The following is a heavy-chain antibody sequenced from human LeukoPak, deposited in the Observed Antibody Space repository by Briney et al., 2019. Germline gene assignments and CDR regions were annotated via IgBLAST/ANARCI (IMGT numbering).Heavy chain of an antibody. CDR2: INNSGGT. Sequence: PSETLSLTCTVSGDSISRYYWSWIRQPPGKGLEWIGYINNSGGTSYNPSLKSRVTISLDTSKNQFSLKLNSVTTTDTAVYYCARGLGAASAVTIDYWGQGTLVTVSS. D-gene: IGHD6-13*01. J-gene: IGHJ4*02. CDR3: ARGLGAASAVTIDY. CDR1: GDSISRYY. V-gene: IGHV4-4*08.